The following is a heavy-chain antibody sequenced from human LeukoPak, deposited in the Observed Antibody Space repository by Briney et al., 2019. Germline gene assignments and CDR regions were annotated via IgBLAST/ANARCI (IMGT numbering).Heavy chain of an antibody. D-gene: IGHD5-18*01. V-gene: IGHV4-59*08. J-gene: IGHJ6*02. CDR2: IYYSGST. CDR3: ARHVERGYSYGWGDYYYGMDV. Sequence: PSETLSLTCTVSGGSISSYYWSWIRQPPGKGLEWIGYIYYSGSTNYNPSLKSRVTISVDTSKNQFSLKLSSVTAAHTAVYYCARHVERGYSYGWGDYYYGMDVWAKGPRSPSP. CDR1: GGSISSYY.